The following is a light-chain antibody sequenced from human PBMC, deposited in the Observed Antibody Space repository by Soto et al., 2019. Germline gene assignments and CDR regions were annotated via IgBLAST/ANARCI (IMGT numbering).Light chain of an antibody. Sequence: DIQMTQSPSSLSASVGDRVTITCRASQSITTYLNWYRQKPGKAPKLLIYAASSLQSGVPSRFSGSGSETEFTLSVSSLQPEDFATYFCQQIYSAPLTFGQGTRLEIK. V-gene: IGKV1-39*01. CDR3: QQIYSAPLT. CDR1: QSITTY. J-gene: IGKJ5*01. CDR2: AAS.